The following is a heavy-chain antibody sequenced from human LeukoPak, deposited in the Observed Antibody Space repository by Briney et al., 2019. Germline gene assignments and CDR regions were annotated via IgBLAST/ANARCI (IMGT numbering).Heavy chain of an antibody. V-gene: IGHV4-61*02. J-gene: IGHJ5*02. D-gene: IGHD3-3*01. CDR3: ARETDFWSGYYTGNWFDP. CDR1: GGPISSGSYY. Sequence: PSETLSLTCTVSGGPISSGSYYWSWIRQPAGKGLEWIGRIYTSGSTNYNPSLKSRVTISVDTSKNQFSLKLSSVTAADTAVYYCARETDFWSGYYTGNWFDPWGQGTLVTVSS. CDR2: IYTSGST.